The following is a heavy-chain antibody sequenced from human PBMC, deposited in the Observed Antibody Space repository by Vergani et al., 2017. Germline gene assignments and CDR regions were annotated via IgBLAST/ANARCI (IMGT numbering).Heavy chain of an antibody. V-gene: IGHV5-51*01. Sequence: EVELVQSGQEMRKPGESLKISCKGSEYSFGNYWIGWVRQMPGKGLEWMGIIYPADSDTRYSPSFQGAVTISADKSISTAFLQWDRLKASDTALYYCARHTAYTDSWGQGTLVTVSS. J-gene: IGHJ4*02. D-gene: IGHD3-16*01. CDR2: IYPADSDT. CDR3: ARHTAYTDS. CDR1: EYSFGNYW.